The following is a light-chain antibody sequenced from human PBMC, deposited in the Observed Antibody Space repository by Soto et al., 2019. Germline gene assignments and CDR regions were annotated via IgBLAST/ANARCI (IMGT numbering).Light chain of an antibody. Sequence: EIVLTQSPATLSLSPGERVTLSCRASQSVNDYLAWYQQKPGQAPRLLIYDASNRAPGIPARFSGSGSGTDFTLTISSLDPEDFAVYYCQHRRNWPLTFGGGTKLEIK. CDR2: DAS. J-gene: IGKJ4*01. V-gene: IGKV3-11*01. CDR3: QHRRNWPLT. CDR1: QSVNDY.